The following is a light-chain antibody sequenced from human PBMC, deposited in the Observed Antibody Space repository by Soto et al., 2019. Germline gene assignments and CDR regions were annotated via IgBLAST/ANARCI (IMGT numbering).Light chain of an antibody. CDR2: GAS. Sequence: IVITQSPCTLSVSPGERATLYCRASQSISGNLVWYQQKPGQAPRLLIYGASTRATAVPARFTASGSGTEFTLTISSLQSEDFAVYYCQQYNTWPRTFGQGTKVDIK. J-gene: IGKJ1*01. CDR1: QSISGN. V-gene: IGKV3-15*01. CDR3: QQYNTWPRT.